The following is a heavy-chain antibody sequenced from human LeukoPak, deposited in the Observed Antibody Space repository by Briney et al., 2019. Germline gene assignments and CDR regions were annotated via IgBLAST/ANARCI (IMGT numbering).Heavy chain of an antibody. J-gene: IGHJ4*02. V-gene: IGHV1-8*03. CDR3: ARGRYYYDSSGYYPDY. CDR2: MNPNSGNT. D-gene: IGHD3-22*01. CDR1: GYTFTSYD. Sequence: ASVKVSCKASGYTFTSYDINWVRQATGQGLEWMGWMNPNSGNTGYAQKFQGRVTITRNTSISTAYMELSSLRSEDTAVYYCARGRYYYDSSGYYPDYWGQGTPVTVSS.